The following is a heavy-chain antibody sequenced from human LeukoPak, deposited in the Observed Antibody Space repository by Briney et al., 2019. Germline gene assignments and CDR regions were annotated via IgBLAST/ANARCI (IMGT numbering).Heavy chain of an antibody. V-gene: IGHV3-66*02. Sequence: GGSLRLSCAAPGFTVSSNYMSWVRQAPGKGLEWVSVIYSGGSTYYADSVKGRFTISRDNSKNTLYLQMNSLRAEDTAVYYCASGAGTIFASYYYYMDVWGKGTTVTVSS. J-gene: IGHJ6*03. CDR2: IYSGGST. CDR1: GFTVSSNY. D-gene: IGHD3-3*01. CDR3: ASGAGTIFASYYYYMDV.